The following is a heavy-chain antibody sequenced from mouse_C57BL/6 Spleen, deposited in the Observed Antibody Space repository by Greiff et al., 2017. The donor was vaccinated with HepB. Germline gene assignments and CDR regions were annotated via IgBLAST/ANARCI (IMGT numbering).Heavy chain of an antibody. D-gene: IGHD2-3*01. V-gene: IGHV10-1*01. Sequence: EVQLVESGGGLVQPKGSLKLSCAASGFSFNTYAMNWVRQAPGKGLEWVARIRSKSNNYATYYADSVKDRFTISRDDSESMLYLQMNNLKTEDTAIYYCVRHGVCDGYPRYWYFDVWGTGTTVTVSS. CDR3: VRHGVCDGYPRYWYFDV. CDR1: GFSFNTYA. J-gene: IGHJ1*03. CDR2: IRSKSNNYAT.